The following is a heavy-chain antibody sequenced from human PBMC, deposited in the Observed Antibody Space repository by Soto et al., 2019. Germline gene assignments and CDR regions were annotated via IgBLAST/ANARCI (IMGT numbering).Heavy chain of an antibody. Sequence: QVQLVQSGAEVKKPGASVKVSCKASGYTFTGYQIHWVRQAPGQGLEWMGWISPNSGGTNYAPKCQGRVSMTRDTSITTAYLELSRLRSDDTALYYCALRQWLDGFDIWGQGTMVTVSS. D-gene: IGHD6-19*01. CDR1: GYTFTGYQ. CDR3: ALRQWLDGFDI. J-gene: IGHJ3*02. V-gene: IGHV1-2*02. CDR2: ISPNSGGT.